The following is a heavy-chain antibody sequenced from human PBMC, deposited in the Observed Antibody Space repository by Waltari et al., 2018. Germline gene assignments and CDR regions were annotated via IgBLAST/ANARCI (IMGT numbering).Heavy chain of an antibody. V-gene: IGHV3-73*01. CDR2: IKSRFKGDAT. CDR3: IRPFEMGID. Sequence: EVQLVESGGALVQPGGSLNLSCDPSALTTSDYAIHWVRQASGKGPVWVGRIKSRFKGDATAYGESVQGRFTISRDDSKNTVYLEMNSLKTDDTAVYYCIRPFEMGIDWGQGTLVTVSS. D-gene: IGHD7-27*01. CDR1: ALTTSDYA. J-gene: IGHJ4*02.